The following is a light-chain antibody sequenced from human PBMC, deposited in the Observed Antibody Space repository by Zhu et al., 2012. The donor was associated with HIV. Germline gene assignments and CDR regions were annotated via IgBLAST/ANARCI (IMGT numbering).Light chain of an antibody. Sequence: EMVMTQSPATLSVSPGDRATLSCRASQSVDSNVAWHQQKPGQAPRLLIYGAFTRATGIPARFSGSGSGTEFTLTISSMQSEDFAVYYCQQYNNWPLTFGGGTKVEIK. CDR1: QSVDSN. CDR3: QQYNNWPLT. J-gene: IGKJ4*01. CDR2: GAF. V-gene: IGKV3-15*01.